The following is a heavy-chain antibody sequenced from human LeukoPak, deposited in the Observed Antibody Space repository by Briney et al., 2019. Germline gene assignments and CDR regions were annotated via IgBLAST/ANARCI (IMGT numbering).Heavy chain of an antibody. CDR3: AQVNYGDYGNWFDP. J-gene: IGHJ5*02. D-gene: IGHD4-17*01. Sequence: PSETPSLTCPVSGRSISSSYWSWIRQPAGKGLEWLGRIYTSGSTIYNPSLKSRVTMSVDTSKNHFSLKLSSVTAADAAVYYCAQVNYGDYGNWFDPWGQGTLVTVSS. CDR1: GRSISSSY. CDR2: IYTSGST. V-gene: IGHV4-4*07.